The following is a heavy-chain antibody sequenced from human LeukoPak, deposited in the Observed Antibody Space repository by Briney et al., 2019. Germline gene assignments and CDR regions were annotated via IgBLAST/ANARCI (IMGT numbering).Heavy chain of an antibody. CDR2: LKSGGSGGTA. D-gene: IGHD1-1*01. CDR3: SWELDVSFGRRLEH. V-gene: IGHV3-15*05. Sequence: GGSLRLSCAVSGFNFNDAWMSWVRQAPGKGLEWVGRLKSGGSGGTADYSAPVKGRFTVSRDDSQNTLYLQMNSLKIEDTAVYFCSWELDVSFGRRLEHWGQGTLVTVAS. CDR1: GFNFNDAW. J-gene: IGHJ5*02.